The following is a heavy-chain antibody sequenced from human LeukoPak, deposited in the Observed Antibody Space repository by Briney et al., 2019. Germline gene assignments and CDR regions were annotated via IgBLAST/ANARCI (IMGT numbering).Heavy chain of an antibody. CDR1: EFSVGSNY. CDR2: IYSGGSTI. D-gene: IGHD3-10*01. Sequence: GGSLRLSCAASEFSVGSNYMTWVRQAPGKGLEWVSLIYSGGSTIYYADSVKGRFTISRDNAKNTLYLQMNSLRAEDTAVYYCARAGITMVRGVITLANDAFDIWGQGTMVTVSS. J-gene: IGHJ3*02. V-gene: IGHV3-66*01. CDR3: ARAGITMVRGVITLANDAFDI.